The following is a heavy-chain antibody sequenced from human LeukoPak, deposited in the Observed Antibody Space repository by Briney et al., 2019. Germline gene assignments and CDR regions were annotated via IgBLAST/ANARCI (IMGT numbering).Heavy chain of an antibody. Sequence: PGGPLRLSCAASGFTFSSYAMSWVRQAPGKGLEGVSAISGSGGSTYYADSVKGRFTISRDNSKNTLYLQMNSLRAEDTAVYYCAKTRKSVGGSYFWGQGTLVTVSS. V-gene: IGHV3-23*01. D-gene: IGHD1-26*01. J-gene: IGHJ4*02. CDR1: GFTFSSYA. CDR3: AKTRKSVGGSYF. CDR2: ISGSGGST.